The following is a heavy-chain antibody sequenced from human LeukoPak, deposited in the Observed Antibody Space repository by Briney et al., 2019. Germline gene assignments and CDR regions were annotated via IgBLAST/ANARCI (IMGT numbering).Heavy chain of an antibody. CDR1: GYTFTGYY. D-gene: IGHD5-18*01. Sequence: ASVKVSCKASGYTFTGYYMHWVRQAPGQGLEWMGWINPNSGGTNYAQKFQGRVTMTRDTSISTAYMGLSRLRSDDTAVYYCARGTGWDTAMVGGPWDYFDYWGQGTLVTVSS. CDR2: INPNSGGT. CDR3: ARGTGWDTAMVGGPWDYFDY. J-gene: IGHJ4*02. V-gene: IGHV1-2*02.